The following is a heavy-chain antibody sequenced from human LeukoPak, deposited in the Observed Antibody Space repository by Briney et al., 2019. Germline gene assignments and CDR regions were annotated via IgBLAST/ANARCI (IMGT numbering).Heavy chain of an antibody. J-gene: IGHJ4*02. CDR2: IRSKAYGGTT. CDR3: TRAPYSNYVNLDY. CDR1: EFTFGDYA. Sequence: GGSLRLSCTASEFTFGDYAMSWVRQAPGKALEWVGLIRSKAYGGTTEYAASVKGRFTISRDDSKSIAYLQMNSLRTEDTAVYYCTRAPYSNYVNLDYWGQGTLVTVSS. V-gene: IGHV3-49*04. D-gene: IGHD4-11*01.